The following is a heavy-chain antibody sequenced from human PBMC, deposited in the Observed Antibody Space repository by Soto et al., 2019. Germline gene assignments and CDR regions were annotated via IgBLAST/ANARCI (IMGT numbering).Heavy chain of an antibody. CDR1: GFTFSSYW. D-gene: IGHD3-3*01. Sequence: EVQLVESGGGLVQPGGSLRLSCAASGFTFSSYWMHWVRQAPGKGLVWVSRINSDGSSTSYADSVKGRFTISRDNSKNTLYLQMNSLRAEDTAVYYCAKGALRFLEWLPSHYWGQGTLVTVSS. CDR2: INSDGSST. CDR3: AKGALRFLEWLPSHY. J-gene: IGHJ4*02. V-gene: IGHV3-74*01.